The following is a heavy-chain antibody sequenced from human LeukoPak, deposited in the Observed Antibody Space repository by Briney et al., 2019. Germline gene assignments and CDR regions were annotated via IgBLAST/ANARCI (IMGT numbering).Heavy chain of an antibody. V-gene: IGHV3-30*02. CDR2: IRYDGTNK. CDR1: GFTFRSYG. CDR3: SKDAVDV. J-gene: IGHJ3*01. Sequence: GGSLRLSCAASGFTFRSYGMHWVRQAPGKGLEWVTYIRYDGTNKYYGDSVKGRFTISRHNSKNTLYLHMHSLRADDTAMYYCSKDAVDVWGQGTIFIVSS.